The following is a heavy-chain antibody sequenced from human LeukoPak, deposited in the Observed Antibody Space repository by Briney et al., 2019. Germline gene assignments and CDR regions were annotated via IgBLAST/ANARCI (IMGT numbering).Heavy chain of an antibody. CDR1: GYTFSDYW. V-gene: IGHV5-51*01. Sequence: GESLKISCKASGYTFSDYWIGWVRHMPGKGLEWMTIIYPGDSETRYSPSLQGQVTISADKSINTAYLQWSSLKASDTAMYYCVRSSYYSDISGYYYYFDYWGQGTLVTVSS. CDR2: IYPGDSET. J-gene: IGHJ4*02. D-gene: IGHD3-22*01. CDR3: VRSSYYSDISGYYYYFDY.